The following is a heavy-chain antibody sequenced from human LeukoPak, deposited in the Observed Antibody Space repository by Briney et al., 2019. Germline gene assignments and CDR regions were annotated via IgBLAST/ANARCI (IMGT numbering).Heavy chain of an antibody. Sequence: PGGSLRLPCAPSGFTVSSNYMSWVRQAPGKGLEWVSVIYSGGSTYYADSVKGRFTISRDNSKNTLYLQMNSLRAEDTAVYYCARVKGQLGPHFDYWGQGTLVTVSS. CDR3: ARVKGQLGPHFDY. CDR2: IYSGGST. V-gene: IGHV3-66*02. CDR1: GFTVSSNY. D-gene: IGHD6-6*01. J-gene: IGHJ4*02.